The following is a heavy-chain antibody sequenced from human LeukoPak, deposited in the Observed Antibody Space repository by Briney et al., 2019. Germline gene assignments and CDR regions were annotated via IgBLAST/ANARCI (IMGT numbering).Heavy chain of an antibody. V-gene: IGHV4-59*01. J-gene: IGHJ4*02. CDR2: TYYTGST. CDR1: SGSITGYY. Sequence: SETLSLTCTVSSGSITGYYWSWIRQPPGEGLEWIGYTYYTGSTNYNPSLKSRVTMSLDTSKNHFSLQLSSVTAADTAVYYCARVRNSYGERDFDYWGQGILVTVSS. D-gene: IGHD5-18*01. CDR3: ARVRNSYGERDFDY.